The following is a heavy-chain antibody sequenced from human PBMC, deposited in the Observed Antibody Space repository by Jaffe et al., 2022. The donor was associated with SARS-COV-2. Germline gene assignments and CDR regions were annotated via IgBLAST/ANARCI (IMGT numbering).Heavy chain of an antibody. Sequence: QVQLVESGGGVVQPGRSLRLSCAASGFTFSSYAMHWVRQAPGKGLEWVAVISYDGSNKYYADSVKGRFTISRDNSKNTLYLQMNSLRAEDTAVYYCARDGTAGFVVDSFIPHYYYYMDVWGKGTTVTVSS. V-gene: IGHV3-30*04. J-gene: IGHJ6*03. CDR3: ARDGTAGFVVDSFIPHYYYYMDV. CDR2: ISYDGSNK. CDR1: GFTFSSYA. D-gene: IGHD2-21*01.